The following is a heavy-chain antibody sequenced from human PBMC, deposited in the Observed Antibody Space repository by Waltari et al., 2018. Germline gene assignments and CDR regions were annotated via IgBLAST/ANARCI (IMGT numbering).Heavy chain of an antibody. V-gene: IGHV1-2*02. Sequence: QVQLVQSGAEVKKPGASVKVSCKASGYTFTGYYMHWVRQAPGKGLEWMGGIKPNSVGTNDELKFKGRVTMTRDTSISTAYMELSRRRSDDTAVYYCARARIAVAGTDYWGQGTLVTVSS. D-gene: IGHD6-19*01. CDR1: GYTFTGYY. J-gene: IGHJ4*02. CDR3: ARARIAVAGTDY. CDR2: IKPNSVGT.